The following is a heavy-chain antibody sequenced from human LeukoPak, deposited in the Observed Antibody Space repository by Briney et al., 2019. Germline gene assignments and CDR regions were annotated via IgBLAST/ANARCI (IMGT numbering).Heavy chain of an antibody. V-gene: IGHV5-51*01. Sequence: GESLKISCKGSGYSFSTYWIAWVRQMPGKGLEWMGIIYPDESNIRYSPSFQGQVTISADKSISTAYLQWSSLKASDTAMYYCARPPSRGYSSSFEYWGQGTLVTVSS. CDR3: ARPPSRGYSSSFEY. J-gene: IGHJ4*02. D-gene: IGHD2-2*03. CDR1: GYSFSTYW. CDR2: IYPDESNI.